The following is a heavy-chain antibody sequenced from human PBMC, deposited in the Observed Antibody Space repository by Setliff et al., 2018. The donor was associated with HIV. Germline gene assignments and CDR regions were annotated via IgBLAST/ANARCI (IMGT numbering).Heavy chain of an antibody. CDR2: IYSGGST. V-gene: IGHV3-66*01. J-gene: IGHJ3*02. Sequence: PGGSLRLSCAVSGFTVNNNYMSWVRQAPGKGLEWVSIIYSGGSTSYAESVKGRFTISRDNSENTLYLQMNSLRGEDTAVYYCARVEYYDSSAYYYGMGAFDIRGQGTMVTV. D-gene: IGHD3-22*01. CDR1: GFTVNNNY. CDR3: ARVEYYDSSAYYYGMGAFDI.